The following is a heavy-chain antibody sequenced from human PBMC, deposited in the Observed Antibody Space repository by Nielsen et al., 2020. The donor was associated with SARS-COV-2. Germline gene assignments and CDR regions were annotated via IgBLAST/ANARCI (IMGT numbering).Heavy chain of an antibody. Sequence: GESLKISCSASGFTFTTSGMHWVRQAPGKGLEWLAMIWHDGSKKYYADSVKGRFTISRDNAKNSLYLQMHSLRDEDTAVYYCARDGYNYNPLDYWGQGTLVTVSS. CDR3: ARDGYNYNPLDY. CDR1: GFTFTTSG. D-gene: IGHD5-24*01. V-gene: IGHV3-33*01. CDR2: IWHDGSKK. J-gene: IGHJ4*02.